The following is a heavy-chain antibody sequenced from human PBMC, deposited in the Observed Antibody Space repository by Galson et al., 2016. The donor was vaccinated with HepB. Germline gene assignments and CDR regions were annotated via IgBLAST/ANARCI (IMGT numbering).Heavy chain of an antibody. CDR1: GFTFSDSG. V-gene: IGHV3-33*06. J-gene: IGHJ5*01. CDR2: IWYDGSNK. Sequence: SLRLSCAASGFTFSDSGMHWVRQAPGKGLEWVALIWYDGSNKHYADSVKGRFTISRDNSKNTLNLQMSSLRAEDTAVYYCAKVATPNRNYENWFDSWGQGTLVTVSS. CDR3: AKVATPNRNYENWFDS. D-gene: IGHD4-11*01.